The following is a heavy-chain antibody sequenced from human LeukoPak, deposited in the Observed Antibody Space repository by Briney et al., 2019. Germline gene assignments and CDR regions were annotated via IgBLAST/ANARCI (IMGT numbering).Heavy chain of an antibody. V-gene: IGHV3-21*01. Sequence: GGSLRLSCAASGFTVSSNYMSWVRQAPGKGLEWVSSISSSSSYIYYADSVKGRFTTSRDNAKNSLYLQMNSLRAEDTAVYYCAGTDSSGYYYPIDYWGQGTLVTVSS. CDR2: ISSSSSYI. J-gene: IGHJ4*02. CDR3: AGTDSSGYYYPIDY. CDR1: GFTVSSNY. D-gene: IGHD3-22*01.